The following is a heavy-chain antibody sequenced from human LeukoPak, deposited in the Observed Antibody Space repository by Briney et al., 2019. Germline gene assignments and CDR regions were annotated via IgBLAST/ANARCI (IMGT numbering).Heavy chain of an antibody. CDR1: GFTFSTHW. V-gene: IGHV3-74*01. CDR3: ARAPSEIGGYYPEYFRH. CDR2: IKSDEGT. D-gene: IGHD3-22*01. Sequence: PGGSLRLSCAASGFTFSTHWMHWVRQAPGRGLVWVSRIKSDEGTNYADSVKGRFTISRDNAKKTVSLQMNSLRPEDTGVYYCARAPSEIGGYYPEYFRHWGQGTLVTVSS. J-gene: IGHJ1*01.